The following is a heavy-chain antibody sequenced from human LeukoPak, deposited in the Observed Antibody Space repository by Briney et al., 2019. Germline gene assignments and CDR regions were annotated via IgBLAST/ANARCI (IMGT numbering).Heavy chain of an antibody. V-gene: IGHV4-61*02. D-gene: IGHD3-9*01. J-gene: IGHJ5*02. CDR1: GDSINSGIYY. CDR3: ARGDVLRNFDWFGSLDP. CDR2: ILATGAT. Sequence: PSQTLSLTCTVSGDSINSGIYYWGWVRQPAGKGLEWIGRILATGATNYNPSLKSRLTISLDTSKNQFSLKLTSVTAADTAVYYCARGDVLRNFDWFGSLDPWGQGTLVTVSS.